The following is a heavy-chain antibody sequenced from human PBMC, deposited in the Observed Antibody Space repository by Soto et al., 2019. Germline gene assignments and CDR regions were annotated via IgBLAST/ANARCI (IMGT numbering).Heavy chain of an antibody. Sequence: QITLKESGPTLVKPTQTLTLTCTFSGFSLSTSGVGVGWIRQPPGKALEWLALIYWDDDKRYSPSLKSRLTITKDTSKNQVDLTMTNMDPVDTATYYCAHTWLVTLAFDIWGQGTMVTDSS. CDR3: AHTWLVTLAFDI. D-gene: IGHD3-16*01. V-gene: IGHV2-5*02. J-gene: IGHJ3*02. CDR2: IYWDDDK. CDR1: GFSLSTSGVG.